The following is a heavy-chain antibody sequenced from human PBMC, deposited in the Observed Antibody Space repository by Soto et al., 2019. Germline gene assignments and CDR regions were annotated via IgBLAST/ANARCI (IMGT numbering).Heavy chain of an antibody. D-gene: IGHD3-22*01. CDR3: ARLDGNDYDSSGYYYYYYGMDV. J-gene: IGHJ6*02. CDR1: GFTFSDYY. V-gene: IGHV3-11*01. CDR2: ISSSGGTI. Sequence: QVQLVESGGGLVKPGGSLRLSCAASGFTFSDYYMSWIRQAPGKGLEWVSYISSSGGTIYYADSVKGRFTISRDNAKNSLYLQMNSLRAEDTAVYYCARLDGNDYDSSGYYYYYYGMDVWGQGTTVTVSS.